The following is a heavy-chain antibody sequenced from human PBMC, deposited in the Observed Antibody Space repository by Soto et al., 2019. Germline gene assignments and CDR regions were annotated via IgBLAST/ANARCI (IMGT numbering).Heavy chain of an antibody. Sequence: SETLSLTCTVSGGSISSYYWSWIRQPPGKGLEWIGYIYYSGSTNYNPSLKSRVTISVDTSKNQFSLKLSSVTAADTAVYYCARHASGSYYRGAFDIWGQGTMVTVSS. J-gene: IGHJ3*02. CDR2: IYYSGST. V-gene: IGHV4-59*08. D-gene: IGHD1-26*01. CDR1: GGSISSYY. CDR3: ARHASGSYYRGAFDI.